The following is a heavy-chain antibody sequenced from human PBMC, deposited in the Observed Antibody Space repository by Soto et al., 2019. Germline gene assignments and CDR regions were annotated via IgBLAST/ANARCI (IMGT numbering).Heavy chain of an antibody. CDR2: IYYSGST. CDR3: ARHEVVVPAAINYFDY. J-gene: IGHJ4*02. V-gene: IGHV4-39*01. CDR1: GGSISSSSYY. D-gene: IGHD2-2*01. Sequence: SETLSLTCTVSGGSISSSSYYWGWIRQPPGKGLEWIGSIYYSGSTYYNPSLKSRVTISVDTSKNQFSLKLSSVTAADTAVYYCARHEVVVPAAINYFDYWGQGTLVTVSS.